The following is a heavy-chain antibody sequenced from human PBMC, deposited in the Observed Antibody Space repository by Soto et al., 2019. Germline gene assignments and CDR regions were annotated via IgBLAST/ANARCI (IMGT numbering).Heavy chain of an antibody. Sequence: TLSLTCTVSGGSISSGGYYWSWIRQHPGKGLEWIGYIYYSGSTYYNPSLKSRVTISVDTSKNQFSLKLSSVTAADTAVYYCAREQWLNNWFDPWGQGTLVTVSS. D-gene: IGHD6-19*01. V-gene: IGHV4-31*03. CDR3: AREQWLNNWFDP. J-gene: IGHJ5*02. CDR2: IYYSGST. CDR1: GGSISSGGYY.